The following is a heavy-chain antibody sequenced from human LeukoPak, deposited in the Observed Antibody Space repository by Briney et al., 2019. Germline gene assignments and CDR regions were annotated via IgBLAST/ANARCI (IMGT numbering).Heavy chain of an antibody. CDR1: GGSFSGYF. CDR3: ARLGVVPSVDPKIPKKYNYVDV. CDR2: IKHSGST. D-gene: IGHD3-3*01. Sequence: SSETLSLTCAVYGGSFSGYFWSWIRQPPGKGLEWIGEIKHSGSTNYNPSLRSRVTISVQTSNNQFSLRLSSVAAADTAGYYCARLGVVPSVDPKIPKKYNYVDVWGKGTTVTVS. J-gene: IGHJ6*03. V-gene: IGHV4-34*01.